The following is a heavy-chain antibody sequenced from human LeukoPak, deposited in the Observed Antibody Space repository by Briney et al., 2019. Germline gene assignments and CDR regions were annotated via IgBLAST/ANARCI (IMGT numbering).Heavy chain of an antibody. D-gene: IGHD5-12*01. CDR1: GYTFTSYF. Sequence: ASVKVSCKASGYTFTSYFMHWVRQAPGQGLEWMGIINPSGGRTSYAQKLQGRVTMTTDTSTSTAYMELRSLRSDDTAVYYCARTSHYVDIAATIPYGIYYFDYWGQGTLVTVSS. J-gene: IGHJ4*02. CDR3: ARTSHYVDIAATIPYGIYYFDY. V-gene: IGHV1-46*01. CDR2: INPSGGRT.